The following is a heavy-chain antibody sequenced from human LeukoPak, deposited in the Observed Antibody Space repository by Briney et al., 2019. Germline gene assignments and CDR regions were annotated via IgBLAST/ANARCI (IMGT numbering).Heavy chain of an antibody. J-gene: IGHJ5*02. CDR2: INHSGSA. Sequence: PSETLSLTCAVYGGSFSGYYWSWIRQPPGKGLEWIGEINHSGSANYNPSLKSRVTISVDTSKNQFSLKLSSVTAADTAVYYCARFRLPTYYDILTGCYNLKPDNWFDPWGQGTLVTVSS. CDR3: ARFRLPTYYDILTGCYNLKPDNWFDP. CDR1: GGSFSGYY. D-gene: IGHD3-9*01. V-gene: IGHV4-34*01.